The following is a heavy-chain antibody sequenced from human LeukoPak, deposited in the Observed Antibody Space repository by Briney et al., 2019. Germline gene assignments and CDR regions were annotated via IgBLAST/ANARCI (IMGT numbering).Heavy chain of an antibody. J-gene: IGHJ5*02. CDR2: INHSGST. CDR3: ARGLIAVAGS. D-gene: IGHD6-19*01. Sequence: SETLSLTCAVYGGSFSGYYWSWIRQPPGKGLEWIGEINHSGSTNYNPSLKSRVTISVDTSKSQFSLKLSSVTAADTAVYYCARGLIAVAGSWGQGTLVTVSS. CDR1: GGSFSGYY. V-gene: IGHV4-34*01.